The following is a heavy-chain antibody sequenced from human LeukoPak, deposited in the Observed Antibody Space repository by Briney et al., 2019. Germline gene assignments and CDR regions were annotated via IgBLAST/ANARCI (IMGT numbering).Heavy chain of an antibody. D-gene: IGHD6-19*01. CDR2: MSASDAGT. J-gene: IGHJ4*02. CDR3: ATAGGSSGSYPLIY. V-gene: IGHV3-23*01. Sequence: GGSLRLSCAAAGFTFRSYAMNWVRQGPGKGLEWVSTMSASDAGTYYADSVKGRFTISRDNSKDTLYLQMNSLRAEDTAVYYCATAGGSSGSYPLIYWGQGTLVTVSS. CDR1: GFTFRSYA.